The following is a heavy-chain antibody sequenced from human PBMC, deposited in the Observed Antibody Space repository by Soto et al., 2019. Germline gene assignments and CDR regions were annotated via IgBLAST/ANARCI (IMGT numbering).Heavy chain of an antibody. CDR3: ATWHEWEHAYDV. J-gene: IGHJ3*01. D-gene: IGHD1-1*01. CDR1: GLTISGKAY. V-gene: IGHV3-53*01. Sequence: DVQLVESGGGLIQPGASLRVSCAASGLTISGKAYIAWVRPAPEKGLEWGSVLYDVDGSFYADSVRGRFTTSSDSTKTTVYLQRNDLRPDDTAVYYCATWHEWEHAYDVWGQGTTVSVSS. CDR2: LYDVDGS.